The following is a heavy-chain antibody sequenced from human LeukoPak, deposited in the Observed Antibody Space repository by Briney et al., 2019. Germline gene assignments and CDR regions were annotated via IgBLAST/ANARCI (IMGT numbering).Heavy chain of an antibody. Sequence: SGGSLRLSCAASGFTFSSYWMHWVRQAPGKRLVWVSHINSDGSSTTYADSVKGRFTISRDNAKNTLYLQMNSLRAEDTAVYYCAKENHGIVGATTLIDYWGQGTLVTVSS. CDR3: AKENHGIVGATTLIDY. J-gene: IGHJ4*02. CDR2: INSDGSST. V-gene: IGHV3-74*01. CDR1: GFTFSSYW. D-gene: IGHD1-26*01.